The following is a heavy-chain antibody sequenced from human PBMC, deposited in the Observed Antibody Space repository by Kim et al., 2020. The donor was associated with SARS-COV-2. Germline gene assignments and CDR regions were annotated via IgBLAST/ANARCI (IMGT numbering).Heavy chain of an antibody. CDR2: IWYDGSNK. Sequence: GGSLRLSCAASGFTFSSYGMHWVRQAPGKGLEWVAVIWYDGSNKYYADSVKGRFTISRDNSKNTLYLQMNSLRAEDTAVYYCARDHSGSSRVWLPYYYYYGMDVWGQGTPVTVSS. CDR3: ARDHSGSSRVWLPYYYYYGMDV. V-gene: IGHV3-33*01. J-gene: IGHJ6*02. D-gene: IGHD1-26*01. CDR1: GFTFSSYG.